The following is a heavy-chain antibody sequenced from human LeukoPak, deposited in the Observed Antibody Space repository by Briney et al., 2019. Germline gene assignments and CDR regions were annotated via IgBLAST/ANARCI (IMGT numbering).Heavy chain of an antibody. Sequence: GASVKVSCKASGGTFSSYAISWVRQAPGQGLEWMGGIIPIFGTANYAQKFQGRVTITTDESTSTAYMELSSLRSEDTAVYYCASGPIAVAGTHYYYYYMDVWGKGTTVTVSS. CDR3: ASGPIAVAGTHYYYYYMDV. CDR1: GGTFSSYA. V-gene: IGHV1-69*05. J-gene: IGHJ6*03. D-gene: IGHD6-19*01. CDR2: IIPIFGTA.